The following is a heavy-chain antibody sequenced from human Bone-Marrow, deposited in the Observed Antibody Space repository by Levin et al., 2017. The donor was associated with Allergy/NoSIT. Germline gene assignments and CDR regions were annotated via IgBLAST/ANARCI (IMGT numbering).Heavy chain of an antibody. D-gene: IGHD3-22*01. CDR3: ASDSSGYLAAFDF. V-gene: IGHV1-69*04. CDR1: GGTSSDYH. Sequence: SVKVSCKASGGTSSDYHLNWVRQAPGEGLQWMGRIIPILGVVNNAQRFQGRLTITADKSTGTAYMELSSLRPDDTAMYYCASDSSGYLAAFDFWGQGTLVTVSS. J-gene: IGHJ4*02. CDR2: IIPILGVV.